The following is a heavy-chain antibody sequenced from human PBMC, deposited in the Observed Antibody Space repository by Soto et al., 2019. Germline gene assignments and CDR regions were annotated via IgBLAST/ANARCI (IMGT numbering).Heavy chain of an antibody. CDR2: INHSGST. CDR3: ARGGCMVRGAGYFDL. Sequence: QVQLQQWGAGLLKPSETLSLTCAVYGGSFSGYYWSWIRQPPGKGLEWIGEINHSGSTNYNPSLKSRVTISVDTSKNQFSLKLSSVTAADTAVYYCARGGCMVRGAGYFDLWGRGTLVTVSS. V-gene: IGHV4-34*01. CDR1: GGSFSGYY. D-gene: IGHD3-10*01. J-gene: IGHJ2*01.